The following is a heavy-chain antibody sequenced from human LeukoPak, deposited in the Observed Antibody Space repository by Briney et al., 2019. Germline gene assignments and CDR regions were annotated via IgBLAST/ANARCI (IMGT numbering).Heavy chain of an antibody. Sequence: QTPLLTCANAGDCVSSNSAAWNRLRLPPSGGLGWLGRKYYRSQWYNDYAEAVKSPITIDPVTSTNHFSLQLNSVSPEDTTVYYCTKATPGPCYYYDMDLWGKGTTVTVSS. CDR2: KYYRSQWYN. CDR1: GDCVSSNSAA. V-gene: IGHV6-1*01. CDR3: TKATPGPCYYYDMDL. J-gene: IGHJ6*04.